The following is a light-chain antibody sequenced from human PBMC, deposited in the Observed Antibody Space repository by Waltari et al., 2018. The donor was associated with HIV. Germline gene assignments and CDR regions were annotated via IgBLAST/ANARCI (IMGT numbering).Light chain of an antibody. V-gene: IGKV3-20*01. CDR3: QQYGTSPYS. Sequence: DIVLTQSPGTLSLSPVERATASCSASQNLDSSALAWFRQTPGQSPRLLIYDTSNRATGIPDRFSGSGSGTDFTLTISRLEPEDFAVYYCQQYGTSPYSFGQGTKLEFK. CDR2: DTS. J-gene: IGKJ2*01. CDR1: QNLDSSA.